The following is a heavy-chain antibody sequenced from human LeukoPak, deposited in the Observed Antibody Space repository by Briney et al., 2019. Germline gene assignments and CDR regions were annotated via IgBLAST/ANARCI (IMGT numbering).Heavy chain of an antibody. V-gene: IGHV3-48*04. CDR3: ARRSYGPKSHFDFDY. CDR2: ISSSSSTI. J-gene: IGHJ4*02. D-gene: IGHD5-18*01. CDR1: GFTFSSYS. Sequence: GGSLRLSCAASGFTFSSYSMNWVRQAPGKGLEWVSYISSSSSTIYYADSVRGRFTISRDNAKNSLYLQMNNLRAEDTAVYYCARRSYGPKSHFDFDYWGQGTLVTVSS.